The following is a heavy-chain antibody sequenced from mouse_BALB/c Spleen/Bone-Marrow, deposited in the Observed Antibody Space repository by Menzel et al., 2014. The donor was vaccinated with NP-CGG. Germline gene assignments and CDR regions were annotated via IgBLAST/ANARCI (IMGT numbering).Heavy chain of an antibody. Sequence: QVQLQQPGPELVKPGASVRISCKASGYTFTSYYIHWVKQRPGQGLGWIGWIYPGNVNTKYNEKFKGKATLTADKSSSTAYMQLSSLTSEDSAVYFCARGGWLRDAMDYWGQGTSVTVSS. D-gene: IGHD2-2*01. CDR2: IYPGNVNT. J-gene: IGHJ4*01. CDR3: ARGGWLRDAMDY. V-gene: IGHV1S56*01. CDR1: GYTFTSYY.